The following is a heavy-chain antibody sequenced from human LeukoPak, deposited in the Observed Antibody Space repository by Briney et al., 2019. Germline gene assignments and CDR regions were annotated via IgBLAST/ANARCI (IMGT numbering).Heavy chain of an antibody. Sequence: SETLSLTCAVYGGSFSSYYWSWIRQPPGKGLEWIGYIFYSGSTNYNPSLKSRVTISVDTSKNQFSLKLSSVTAADTAVYYCARLPHCSSTTCHRGAFDIWGQGTTVTVSS. J-gene: IGHJ3*02. CDR1: GGSFSSYY. D-gene: IGHD2-2*01. CDR3: ARLPHCSSTTCHRGAFDI. CDR2: IFYSGST. V-gene: IGHV4-59*01.